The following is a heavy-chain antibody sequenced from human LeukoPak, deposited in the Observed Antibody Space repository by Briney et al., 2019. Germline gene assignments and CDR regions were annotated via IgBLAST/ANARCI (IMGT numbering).Heavy chain of an antibody. CDR2: IKQDGRWK. CDR1: GFTSSNTW. J-gene: IGHJ6*02. CDR3: ARWVTTSYYGMDV. Sequence: GGSLTLSCAAAGFTSSNTWMSWVRHVPGEWLEWVANIKQDGRWKYYVDAVKGRFTISRDNAKHSLYLQMNSLRAEDTAVYYCARWVTTSYYGMDVWGQGTTVSVSS. D-gene: IGHD2-21*02. V-gene: IGHV3-7*05.